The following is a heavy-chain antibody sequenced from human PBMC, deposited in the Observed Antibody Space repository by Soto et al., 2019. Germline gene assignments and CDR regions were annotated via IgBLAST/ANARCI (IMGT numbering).Heavy chain of an antibody. D-gene: IGHD2-21*01. CDR2: ISYDGSNK. CDR3: ARGSRFLFDY. Sequence: QVQLVESGGGVVQPGRSLRLSCAASGFTFSSYAMHWVRQAPGKGLEWVAVISYDGSNKYYADSVKGRFTISRDNSKNTLYLLMNSLRAEDTAVYYCARGSRFLFDYWGQGTLVTVSS. V-gene: IGHV3-30-3*01. J-gene: IGHJ4*02. CDR1: GFTFSSYA.